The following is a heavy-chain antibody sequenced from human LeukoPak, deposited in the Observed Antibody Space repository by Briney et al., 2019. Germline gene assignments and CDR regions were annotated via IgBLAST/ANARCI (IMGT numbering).Heavy chain of an antibody. D-gene: IGHD2-2*01. CDR1: GYTLTDYY. CDR2: VDPEDGET. J-gene: IGHJ4*02. CDR3: ATVPAASIRFDY. V-gene: IGHV1-69-2*01. Sequence: ASVKVSCKVSGYTLTDYYMHWVHQAPGKGLEWMGLVDPEDGETIYAEKFQGRVTITADTSTDTAYMELSSLRSEDTAVYYCATVPAASIRFDYWGQGTLVTVSS.